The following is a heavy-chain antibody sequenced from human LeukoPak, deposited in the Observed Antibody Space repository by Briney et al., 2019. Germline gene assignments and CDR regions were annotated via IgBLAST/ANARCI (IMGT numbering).Heavy chain of an antibody. Sequence: GGSLRLSCAASGFTFRSSVISWVRQAPGKGLEWVSTIDDDSYYADSVKGRFTISRDNSKNTLYLQMNSLRAEDTAVYYCARVWQLGNWFDPWGQGTLVTVSS. J-gene: IGHJ5*02. CDR1: GFTFRSSV. CDR2: IDDDS. V-gene: IGHV3-23*01. CDR3: ARVWQLGNWFDP. D-gene: IGHD6-13*01.